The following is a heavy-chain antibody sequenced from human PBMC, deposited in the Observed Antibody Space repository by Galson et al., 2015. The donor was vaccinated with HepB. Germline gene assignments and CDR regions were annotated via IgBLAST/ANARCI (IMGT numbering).Heavy chain of an antibody. J-gene: IGHJ5*02. CDR3: TRGYYYDSSGYYVAANWFDP. V-gene: IGHV7-4-1*02. CDR2: INTNTGNP. CDR1: GYTFTSYA. D-gene: IGHD3-22*01. Sequence: SVKVSCKASGYTFTSYAMNWVRQAPGQGLEWMGWINTNTGNPTYAQGFTGRFVFSLDTSVSTAYLQISSLKAEDTAVYYCTRGYYYDSSGYYVAANWFDPWGQGTLVTVSS.